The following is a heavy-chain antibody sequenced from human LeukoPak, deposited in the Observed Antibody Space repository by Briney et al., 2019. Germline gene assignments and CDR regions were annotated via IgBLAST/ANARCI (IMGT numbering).Heavy chain of an antibody. J-gene: IGHJ4*02. CDR1: GGSFSGYY. CDR3: ARHYGSGSYPLDY. CDR2: INHSGST. Sequence: SETLSLTCAVYGGSFSGYYWSWIRQPPVKGLEWIGEINHSGSTNYNPSLKSRVTISVDTSKNQLSLKLSSVTAADTAVYYCARHYGSGSYPLDYWGQGTLVTVSS. V-gene: IGHV4-34*01. D-gene: IGHD3-10*01.